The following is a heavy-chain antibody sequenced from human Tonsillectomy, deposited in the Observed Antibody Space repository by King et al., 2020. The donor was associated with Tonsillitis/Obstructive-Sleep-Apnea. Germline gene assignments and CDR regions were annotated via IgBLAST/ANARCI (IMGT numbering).Heavy chain of an antibody. V-gene: IGHV3-7*02. CDR1: GFTCSSYW. D-gene: IGHD6-13*01. CDR2: IKQEGSEK. J-gene: IGHJ4*02. Sequence: VQLVESGGGLVQPGGSLRLSCAASGFTCSSYWMRWGRQAPGKGREWVANIKQEGSEKYYVGSVKGRFTISRENAKNSLYLQMNNLRAEDTAVYYCAKRGSSSSWSHFDYWGQGTLVTVSS. CDR3: AKRGSSSSWSHFDY.